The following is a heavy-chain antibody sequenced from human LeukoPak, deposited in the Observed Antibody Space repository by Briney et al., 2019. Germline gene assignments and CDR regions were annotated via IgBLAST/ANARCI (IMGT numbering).Heavy chain of an antibody. CDR3: ARLPITKRAMDV. CDR1: GGSIINTYYN. CDR2: IYHSGTT. V-gene: IGHV4-39*01. D-gene: IGHD1-14*01. J-gene: IGHJ6*02. Sequence: SETLSLTCSVSGGSIINTYYNWGWIRQPPGKGLEWIGTIYHSGTTYYNPSFESRVTISVDTSKDQFSLKLNSVTAADTAVYYCARLPITKRAMDVWGQGTTVTVSS.